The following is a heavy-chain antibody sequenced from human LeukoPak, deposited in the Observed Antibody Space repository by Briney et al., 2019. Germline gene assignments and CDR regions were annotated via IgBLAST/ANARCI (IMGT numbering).Heavy chain of an antibody. D-gene: IGHD3-22*01. Sequence: KTSQTLSLTCAVSGGSISSGGYSWSWIRQPPGKGLEWIGYIYHSGSTYYNPSLKSRVTISVDRSKSQFSLKLSSVTAADTAVYYCARVGNYDSSGYYYRRRGAFDIWGQGTMVTVSS. CDR1: GGSISSGGYS. J-gene: IGHJ3*02. CDR3: ARVGNYDSSGYYYRRRGAFDI. CDR2: IYHSGST. V-gene: IGHV4-30-2*01.